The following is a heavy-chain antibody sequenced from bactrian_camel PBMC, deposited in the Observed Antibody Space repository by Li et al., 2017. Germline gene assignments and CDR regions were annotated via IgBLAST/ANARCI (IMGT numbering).Heavy chain of an antibody. Sequence: QLVESGGDLVQPGGSLTLSCAASGFTFSIYWMFWVRQAPGKGLEWVSSTSSGSGVTVYADSVAGRFTISRDNAKNTVFLQMNNLQPEDTSMYYCAAAKYGYPWILPLQSDAYNYWGQGTQVTVS. J-gene: IGHJ4*01. CDR3: AAAKYGYPWILPLQSDAYNY. V-gene: IGHV3S25*01. CDR2: TSSGSGVT. D-gene: IGHD6*01. CDR1: GFTFSIYW.